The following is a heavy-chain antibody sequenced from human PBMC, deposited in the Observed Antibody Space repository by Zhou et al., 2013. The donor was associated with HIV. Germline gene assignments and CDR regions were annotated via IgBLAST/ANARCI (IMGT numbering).Heavy chain of an antibody. J-gene: IGHJ3*02. CDR1: GYTFTGYY. V-gene: IGHV1-2*02. Sequence: QVQLVQSGAEVKKPGASVKVSCQASGYTFTGYYMHWVRQAPGQGLEWMGWINPNSGDTKYTQKFQGRVTVTRDTSISTAYMELTRLTSDDTAVYYCARGEWRFGGAFDIWGQGDNGQRLF. CDR2: INPNSGDT. CDR3: ARGEWRFGGAFDI. D-gene: IGHD3-10*01.